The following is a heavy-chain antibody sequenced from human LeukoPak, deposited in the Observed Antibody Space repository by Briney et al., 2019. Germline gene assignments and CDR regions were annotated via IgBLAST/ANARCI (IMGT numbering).Heavy chain of an antibody. J-gene: IGHJ4*02. Sequence: GASVKVSCKASRYTFTDYYMHWVRQAPGQGVEWMGWINPNDVDKNYAQKFQGRVTMTRDTSISTAHMEVSRLRSDDTAVYYCARANFLYCSSTTCLFDYWGQGTLVTVSS. CDR3: ARANFLYCSSTTCLFDY. V-gene: IGHV1-2*02. CDR1: RYTFTDYY. CDR2: INPNDVDK. D-gene: IGHD2-2*01.